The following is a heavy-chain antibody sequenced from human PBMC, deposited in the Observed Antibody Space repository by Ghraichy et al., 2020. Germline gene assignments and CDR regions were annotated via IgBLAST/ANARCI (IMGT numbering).Heavy chain of an antibody. CDR3: AREMTVAGGIDY. J-gene: IGHJ4*02. V-gene: IGHV4-31*03. CDR2: IYYSGST. D-gene: IGHD6-19*01. Sequence: SETLSLTCTVSGGSISSGGYYWSWIRQHPGKGLEWIGYIYYSGSTYYNPSLKSRVTISVDTSKNQFSLKLSSVTAADTAVYYCAREMTVAGGIDYWGQGTPVTVSS. CDR1: GGSISSGGYY.